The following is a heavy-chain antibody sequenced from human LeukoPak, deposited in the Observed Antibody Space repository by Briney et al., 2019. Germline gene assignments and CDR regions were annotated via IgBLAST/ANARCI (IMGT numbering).Heavy chain of an antibody. D-gene: IGHD2-2*01. CDR3: ARDCSSTSCYEGNY. Sequence: ASVKVSCKASGYTFTSYGISWVRQAPGQGLEWMGWISAYNGNTNYAQKLQGRVTMTTDTSTSTAYMELRSLRSDDTAVYYCARDCSSTSCYEGNYWGQGTLVTVSS. V-gene: IGHV1-18*01. J-gene: IGHJ4*02. CDR1: GYTFTSYG. CDR2: ISAYNGNT.